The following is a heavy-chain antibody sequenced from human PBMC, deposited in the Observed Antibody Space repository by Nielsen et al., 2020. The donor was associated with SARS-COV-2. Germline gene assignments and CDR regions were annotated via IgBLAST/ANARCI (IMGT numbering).Heavy chain of an antibody. V-gene: IGHV3-53*05. Sequence: GGSLRLSCAASEFPVSSNYMSWVRQAPGKGLDWVSVISSVGGTSYADSVKGRFTISRDNSQNTLYLQMSNLRVEDTAVYYCVKDLGAAAGIVDVFDVWGQGTMVTVSS. D-gene: IGHD6-13*01. CDR1: EFPVSSNY. CDR3: VKDLGAAAGIVDVFDV. J-gene: IGHJ3*01. CDR2: ISSVGGT.